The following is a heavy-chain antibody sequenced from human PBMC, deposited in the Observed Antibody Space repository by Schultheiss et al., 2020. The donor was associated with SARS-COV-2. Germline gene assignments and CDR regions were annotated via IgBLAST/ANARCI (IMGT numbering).Heavy chain of an antibody. V-gene: IGHV1-69*06. CDR3: ARQKQRSSSWSYNWFDP. J-gene: IGHJ5*02. Sequence: SVKVSCKASGGTFSSYAISWVRQAPGQGLEWMGGIIPIFGTANYAQKFQGRVTITADKSTSTAYMELSSLRSEDTAVYYCARQKQRSSSWSYNWFDPWGQGTLVTVSS. D-gene: IGHD6-13*01. CDR1: GGTFSSYA. CDR2: IIPIFGTA.